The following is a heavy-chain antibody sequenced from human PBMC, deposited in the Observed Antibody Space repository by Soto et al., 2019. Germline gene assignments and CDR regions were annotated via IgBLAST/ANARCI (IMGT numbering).Heavy chain of an antibody. Sequence: QVQLQESGPGLVKPSETLSLTCSVSGDSVSNDNYYWSWIRQPPGKGLEWIGYIYYSGTTNYNSYLMSRLSLSVDMSKNQFSLKLASVTAADTAVYLFARSQRGRTAFTFDYWGQGALVTVSS. J-gene: IGHJ4*02. CDR2: IYYSGTT. CDR1: GDSVSNDNYY. CDR3: ARSQRGRTAFTFDY. D-gene: IGHD3-16*01. V-gene: IGHV4-61*01.